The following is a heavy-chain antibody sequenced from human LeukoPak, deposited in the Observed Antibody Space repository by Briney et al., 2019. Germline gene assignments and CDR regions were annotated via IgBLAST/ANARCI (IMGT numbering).Heavy chain of an antibody. D-gene: IGHD1-7*01. CDR1: GGSISSSY. Sequence: SETLTLTCTVSGGSISSSYRSWIRQPPGKGLEWIAYIYGSGSTNYNPSLKSRVAISVETSKNLFYLNLSSVTAADTAMYYCARLQYTGNYYPEYWGQGILVTVSS. V-gene: IGHV4-59*08. CDR3: ARLQYTGNYYPEY. J-gene: IGHJ4*02. CDR2: IYGSGST.